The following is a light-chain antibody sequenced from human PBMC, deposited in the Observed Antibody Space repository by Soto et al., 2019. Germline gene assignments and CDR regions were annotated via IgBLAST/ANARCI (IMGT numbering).Light chain of an antibody. CDR3: QHCDTSLYT. V-gene: IGKV3-20*01. Sequence: EIVLTQSPGTLSLSPGERATLSCRASQSVSSSYLAWYQQKPGQAPRLLIEGASSRATGIPDRFSGSGSGTDFTLTISRLEPEDFAVYYCQHCDTSLYTFGQGTKLEIK. CDR2: GAS. CDR1: QSVSSSY. J-gene: IGKJ2*01.